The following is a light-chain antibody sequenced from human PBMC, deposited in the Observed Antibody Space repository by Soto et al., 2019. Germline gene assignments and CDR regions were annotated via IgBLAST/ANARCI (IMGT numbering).Light chain of an antibody. J-gene: IGLJ3*02. Sequence: QSALTQPASVSGSPGQSITISCTGTGSDVGGYNYVSWYQQHPGKAPKLMIYDVSNRPSGVSNRFSGSKSGNTASLTISGLQAEDEADYYCSSYTSDSTLWVFGGGTKVTVL. CDR2: DVS. CDR1: GSDVGGYNY. CDR3: SSYTSDSTLWV. V-gene: IGLV2-14*01.